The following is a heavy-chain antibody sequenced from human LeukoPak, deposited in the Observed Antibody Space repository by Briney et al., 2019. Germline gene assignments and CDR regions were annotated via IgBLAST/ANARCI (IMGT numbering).Heavy chain of an antibody. CDR3: ATVKRDRSGGTCYSYDY. V-gene: IGHV3-23*01. J-gene: IGHJ4*02. CDR2: ISSNGGIT. D-gene: IGHD2-15*01. CDR1: RFTFSSYA. Sequence: GGSLRLSCVASRFTFSSYAVNWVRQAPGKGLEWVSAISSNGGITYYADSVRGRFAISRDNSKNTVFLQMNSLRAEDTAVYYCATVKRDRSGGTCYSYDYWGQGTLVTVSS.